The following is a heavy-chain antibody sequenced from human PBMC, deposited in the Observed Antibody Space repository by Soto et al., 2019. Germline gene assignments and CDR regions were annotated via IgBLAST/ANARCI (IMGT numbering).Heavy chain of an antibody. CDR3: SRNAAYNHDC. D-gene: IGHD1-1*01. Sequence: QVQLQESGPGLVRPSGPLSLTCAVSGGSVSSGHWWSWVRQPPGKGQEWIGEIHHSGGTNYNPSLKSRLTISVDNSNNQFSLSLTSVTAADTAVYYCSRNAAYNHDCWGQGTLVTVSS. CDR2: IHHSGGT. J-gene: IGHJ4*02. V-gene: IGHV4-4*02. CDR1: GGSVSSGHW.